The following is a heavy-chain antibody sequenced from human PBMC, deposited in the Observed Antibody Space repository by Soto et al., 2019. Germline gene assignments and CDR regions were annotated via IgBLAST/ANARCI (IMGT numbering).Heavy chain of an antibody. J-gene: IGHJ4*02. V-gene: IGHV1-69*13. CDR3: ARTAPMDAGDKYYYDF. Sequence: SVKVSCKTSGGTFSTFGISWVRQAPGQGLEWMGGIIPFFGTAEYSQKFEDRITITADESTNTVYMGLRSLTSEDTAIYYCARTAPMDAGDKYYYDFWGQGALVTVSS. D-gene: IGHD3-16*01. CDR2: IIPFFGTA. CDR1: GGTFSTFG.